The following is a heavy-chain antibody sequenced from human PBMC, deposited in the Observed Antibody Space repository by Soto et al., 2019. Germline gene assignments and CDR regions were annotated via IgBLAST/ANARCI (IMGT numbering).Heavy chain of an antibody. CDR2: IGTAGDT. J-gene: IGHJ4*02. V-gene: IGHV3-13*01. Sequence: GGSLRLSCAASGFTFSDYDMHWVRQGAGQSLEWVSAIGTAGDTFYSGSVRGRFTISRENAENSVHLQMNSLRAEDTAVYYCARAKGVTLAGGVIGGPDFWGLGTLVTVSP. CDR1: GFTFSDYD. CDR3: ARAKGVTLAGGVIGGPDF. D-gene: IGHD3-10*01.